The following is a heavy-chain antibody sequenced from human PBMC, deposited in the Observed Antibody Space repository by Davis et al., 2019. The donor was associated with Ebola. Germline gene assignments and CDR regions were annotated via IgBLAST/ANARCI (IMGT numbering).Heavy chain of an antibody. J-gene: IGHJ5*02. CDR3: ARAQTTVVTGWFDP. Sequence: GGSLRLSCAASGFTVSSNYMSWVRQAPGKGLEWVANIKQDGSEKYYVDSVKGRFTISRDNAKNSLYLQMNSLRAEDTAVYYCARAQTTVVTGWFDPWGQGTLVTVSS. CDR1: GFTVSSNY. CDR2: IKQDGSEK. D-gene: IGHD4-23*01. V-gene: IGHV3-7*03.